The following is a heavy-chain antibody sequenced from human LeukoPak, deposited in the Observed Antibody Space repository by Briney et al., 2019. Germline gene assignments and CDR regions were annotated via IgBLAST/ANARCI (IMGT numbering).Heavy chain of an antibody. V-gene: IGHV3-23*01. Sequence: GGSLRLSCAASGFTFSSYAMSWVRQAPGKGLEWVSAISGGGGSTFYADSVKGRFTISRDNSKNTLYLQMNSLRAEDTAVYYCARDHHRRLYDSQARDTFDFWGQGTMVTVSS. CDR1: GFTFSSYA. D-gene: IGHD3-22*01. CDR3: ARDHHRRLYDSQARDTFDF. J-gene: IGHJ3*01. CDR2: ISGGGGST.